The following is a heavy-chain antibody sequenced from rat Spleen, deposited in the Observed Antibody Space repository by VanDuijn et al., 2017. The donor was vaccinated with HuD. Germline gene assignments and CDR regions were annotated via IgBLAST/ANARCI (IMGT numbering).Heavy chain of an antibody. CDR1: GFTFSDYG. Sequence: EVQLVESGGGLVQPGRSLKLSCAASGFTFSDYGVAWVRQAPKKGLEWVATIIYDGSRTYYRDSVKGRFTISRDNAKSTLYLQMDSLRSEDTATYYCANYYGYTYPTLDYWGQGVMVTVSS. CDR3: ANYYGYTYPTLDY. V-gene: IGHV5-29*01. J-gene: IGHJ2*01. CDR2: IIYDGSRT. D-gene: IGHD1-9*01.